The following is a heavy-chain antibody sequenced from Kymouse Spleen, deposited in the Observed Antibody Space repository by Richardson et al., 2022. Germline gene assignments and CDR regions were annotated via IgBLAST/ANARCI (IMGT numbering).Heavy chain of an antibody. D-gene: IGHD2-2*02. V-gene: IGHV1-18*01. J-gene: IGHJ6*02. CDR3: ASIVVVPAAIDYYYYGMDV. CDR1: GYTFTSYG. CDR2: ISAYNGNT. Sequence: QVQLVQSGAEVKKPGASVKVSCKASGYTFTSYGISWVRQAPGQGLEWMGWISAYNGNTNYAQKLQGRVTMTTDTSTSTAYMELRSLRSDDTAVYYCASIVVVPAAIDYYYYGMDVWGQGTTVTVSS.